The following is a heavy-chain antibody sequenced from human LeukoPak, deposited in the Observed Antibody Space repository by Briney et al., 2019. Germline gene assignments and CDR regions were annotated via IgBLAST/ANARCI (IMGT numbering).Heavy chain of an antibody. V-gene: IGHV3-23*01. J-gene: IGHJ4*02. Sequence: GRSLRLSCAASGFTFRSYAMSWVRQAPGKGLEWVSAISGSGGSTYYADSVKGRFIISRDNSKNTLYLQMNSLRAEDTAVYYCAGYGSGSYGYWGQGTLVTVSS. CDR1: GFTFRSYA. D-gene: IGHD3-10*01. CDR2: ISGSGGST. CDR3: AGYGSGSYGY.